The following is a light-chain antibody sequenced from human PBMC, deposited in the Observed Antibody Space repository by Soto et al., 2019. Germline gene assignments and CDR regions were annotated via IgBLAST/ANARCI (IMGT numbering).Light chain of an antibody. CDR3: SSYAGSNWYV. CDR2: EVN. J-gene: IGLJ1*01. CDR1: NSDVGGYNY. V-gene: IGLV2-8*01. Sequence: QSVLTQSPSASGSPGQSVTISCTGTNSDVGGYNYVSWYQQYPGKAPKLIIYEVNERPSGVPDRFSGSKSGNTASLTVSGLQTADEADYYCSSYAGSNWYVFGTGTKLTVL.